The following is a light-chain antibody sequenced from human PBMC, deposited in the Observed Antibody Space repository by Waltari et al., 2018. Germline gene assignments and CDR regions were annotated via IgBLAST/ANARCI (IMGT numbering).Light chain of an antibody. V-gene: IGKV1-12*01. Sequence: DIQMTQSPSYVSASVGDRVTITCRASQAISGWLAWYQQKPGRAPKLLIYGVSSLQSGVPSRFSGSGSGTDFILTISNLQPEDFATYYCQQATSLPLTFGGGTKVEIK. CDR1: QAISGW. CDR2: GVS. CDR3: QQATSLPLT. J-gene: IGKJ4*01.